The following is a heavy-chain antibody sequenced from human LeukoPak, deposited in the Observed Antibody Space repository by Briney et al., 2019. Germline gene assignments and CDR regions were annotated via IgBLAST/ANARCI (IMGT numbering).Heavy chain of an antibody. Sequence: GGSLRLSCAASGFTFSSYSMNWVRQAPGKGLEWVSSISSSSSYIYYADSVKGRFTISRDNAKNSLYLQMNSLRAEDTAVYYCTRDPQWASVVVPAAIDYWGQGTLVAVSS. CDR2: ISSSSSYI. CDR1: GFTFSSYS. D-gene: IGHD2-2*01. J-gene: IGHJ4*02. V-gene: IGHV3-21*01. CDR3: TRDPQWASVVVPAAIDY.